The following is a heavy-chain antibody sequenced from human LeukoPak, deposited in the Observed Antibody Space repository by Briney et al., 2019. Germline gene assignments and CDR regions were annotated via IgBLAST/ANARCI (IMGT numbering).Heavy chain of an antibody. CDR2: IWYDGSNK. Sequence: GGSLRLSCAASGFTFSSYGMHWVRQAPGKGLEWVAVIWYDGSNKYYADSVKGRFTISRDNSKNTLYLQMNSLRAEDTAVYYCARSFSGTGTNYDYWGQGTLVTVSS. J-gene: IGHJ4*02. CDR3: ARSFSGTGTNYDY. CDR1: GFTFSSYG. V-gene: IGHV3-33*01. D-gene: IGHD1-26*01.